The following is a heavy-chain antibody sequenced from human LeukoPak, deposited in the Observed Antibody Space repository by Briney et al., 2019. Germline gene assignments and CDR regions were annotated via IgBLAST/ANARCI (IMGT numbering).Heavy chain of an antibody. CDR3: ARDRGYYDSSGYYYKGYFDY. V-gene: IGHV3-30*04. J-gene: IGHJ4*02. CDR2: ISPDGNNK. Sequence: GGSLRLSCAASGFTFSAYAMHWVRQAPGKGLEWVTFISPDGNNKYYADPVKGRFTISRDSSKNTLYLQMNSLRTEDTAVYYCARDRGYYDSSGYYYKGYFDYWGQGTLVTVSS. D-gene: IGHD3-22*01. CDR1: GFTFSAYA.